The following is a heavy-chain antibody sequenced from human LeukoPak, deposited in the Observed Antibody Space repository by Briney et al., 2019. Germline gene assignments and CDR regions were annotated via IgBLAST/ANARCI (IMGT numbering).Heavy chain of an antibody. V-gene: IGHV4-30-2*01. Sequence: SQTLSLTCAVSGGSISSGGYSWSWIRQPPGKGLEWIGYIYHSGSTYYNPSLKGRVTISVDRSKNQFSLKLSSVTAADTAVYYCARDDGYDSSGFDYWGQGTLVTVSS. CDR1: GGSISSGGYS. CDR2: IYHSGST. D-gene: IGHD3-22*01. J-gene: IGHJ4*02. CDR3: ARDDGYDSSGFDY.